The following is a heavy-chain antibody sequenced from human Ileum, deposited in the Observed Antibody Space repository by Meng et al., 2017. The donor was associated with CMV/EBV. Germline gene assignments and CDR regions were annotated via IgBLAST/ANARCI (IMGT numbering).Heavy chain of an antibody. D-gene: IGHD6-19*01. CDR2: MNPNSGNT. J-gene: IGHJ4*02. CDR1: GYTFTSYD. Sequence: KASGYTFTSYDINWVRQANGQGLEWMGWMNPNSGNTGYAQKFQGRVTITRNTSISTAYMELSSLRSEDTAVYYCARVVAVAGGGFDYWGQGTLVTVSS. CDR3: ARVVAVAGGGFDY. V-gene: IGHV1-8*03.